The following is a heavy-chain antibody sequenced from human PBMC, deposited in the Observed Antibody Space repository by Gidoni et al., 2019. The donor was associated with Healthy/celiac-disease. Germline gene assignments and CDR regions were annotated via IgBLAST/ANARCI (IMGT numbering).Heavy chain of an antibody. CDR3: AEIDYSNYAVDY. J-gene: IGHJ4*02. D-gene: IGHD4-4*01. CDR1: GGSFRGYY. Sequence: QVQLQQWGAGLLKPSETLSLTCAVYGGSFRGYYWSWIRQPPGRGLEWIGEINHSGSTNYNPSLKSRVTISIDTSKHQFSLKLSSVTAADTAVYYCAEIDYSNYAVDYWGQGTLVTVSS. V-gene: IGHV4-34*01. CDR2: INHSGST.